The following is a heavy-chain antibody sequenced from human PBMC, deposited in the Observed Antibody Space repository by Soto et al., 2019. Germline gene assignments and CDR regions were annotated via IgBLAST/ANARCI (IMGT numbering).Heavy chain of an antibody. V-gene: IGHV1-69*01. CDR3: ARLDSQYSSSAAGGGYCYYGMDV. Sequence: KVSCKASGGTFSSYAISWVRQAPGQGLEWVGGIIPIFGTANYAQKFQGRVTITADESTSTAYMELSSLRSEDTAVYYCARLDSQYSSSAAGGGYCYYGMDVWGQGTTVTVSS. J-gene: IGHJ6*02. CDR2: IIPIFGTA. D-gene: IGHD6-6*01. CDR1: GGTFSSYA.